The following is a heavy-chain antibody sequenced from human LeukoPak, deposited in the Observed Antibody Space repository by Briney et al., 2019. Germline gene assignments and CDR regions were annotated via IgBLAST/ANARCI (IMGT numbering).Heavy chain of an antibody. D-gene: IGHD3-10*01. CDR3: ARGLLWFGELHDAFDI. CDR1: GFTFSSYG. Sequence: GSLRLSCAASGFTFSSYGMSWVRQAPGKGLEWIGSIYYSGSTYYNPSLKSRVTISVDTSKNQFSLKLSSVTAADTAVYYCARGLLWFGELHDAFDIWGQGTMVTVSS. J-gene: IGHJ3*02. V-gene: IGHV4-39*07. CDR2: IYYSGST.